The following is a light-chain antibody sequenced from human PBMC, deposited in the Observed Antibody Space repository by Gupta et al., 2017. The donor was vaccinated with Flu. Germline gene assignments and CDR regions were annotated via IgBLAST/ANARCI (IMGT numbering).Light chain of an antibody. CDR2: KAS. CDR1: QSISSW. Sequence: DIQVTQSPSTLSASVGDRLTITCRASQSISSWLAWYQQKPGKAPKLLIYKASSSESGVPSRFRGSGSATEFTLTISILQPDDFATYYCQQYNSYSYSFGQGTKLEIK. V-gene: IGKV1-5*03. J-gene: IGKJ2*03. CDR3: QQYNSYSYS.